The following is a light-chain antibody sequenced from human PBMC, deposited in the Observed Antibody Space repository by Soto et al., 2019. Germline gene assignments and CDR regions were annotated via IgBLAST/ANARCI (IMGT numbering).Light chain of an antibody. J-gene: IGLJ3*02. CDR1: SSSIGSNP. Sequence: QSVLTQPPSASGTPGQKVTISCSGSSSSIGSNPVNWYQQLPGTAPNLLIYNNNHRPSGVPDRFSGSKSGTSASLAFTGLQSEDEADDYCATWDASLNVWVFGGGTKLTVL. CDR2: NNN. V-gene: IGLV1-44*01. CDR3: ATWDASLNVWV.